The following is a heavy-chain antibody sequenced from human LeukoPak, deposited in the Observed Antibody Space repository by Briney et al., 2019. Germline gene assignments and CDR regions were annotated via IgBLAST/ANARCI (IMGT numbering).Heavy chain of an antibody. CDR2: ISAYNGNT. CDR1: GYTFTSYG. D-gene: IGHD6-13*01. CDR3: AREPRYSSRTWFDP. J-gene: IGHJ5*02. V-gene: IGHV1-18*01. Sequence: EASVKVSCKASGYTFTSYGISWVRQAPGQGIEWMGWISAYNGNTNYAQKLQGRVTMTTDTSTSTAYMELRSLRSDDTAVYYCAREPRYSSRTWFDPWGQGTLVTVSS.